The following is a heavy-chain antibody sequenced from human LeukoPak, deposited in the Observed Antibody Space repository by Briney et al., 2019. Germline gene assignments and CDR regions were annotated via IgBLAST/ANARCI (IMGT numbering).Heavy chain of an antibody. V-gene: IGHV1-69*05. D-gene: IGHD3-22*01. Sequence: GASVKVSCKASGGTFSSYAISWVRQAPGQGLEWMGGIIPIFGTANYAQKFQGRVTMTRDTSTSTVYMELSSLRSEDTAVYYCARDNYDSSGYYWGYWGQGTLVTVSS. CDR1: GGTFSSYA. CDR2: IIPIFGTA. CDR3: ARDNYDSSGYYWGY. J-gene: IGHJ4*02.